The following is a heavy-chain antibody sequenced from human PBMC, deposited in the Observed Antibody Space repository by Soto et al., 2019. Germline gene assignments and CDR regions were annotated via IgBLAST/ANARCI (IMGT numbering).Heavy chain of an antibody. CDR2: IIPDGGGT. CDR1: GYTFSGYY. CDR3: ASRISGHYSYGVDI. J-gene: IGHJ6*02. Sequence: GASVKVSCKASGYTFSGYYVHWVRQTPGRGLEWMGWIIPDGGGTNYAQKFQGRVTMTRDMSLNTAYMELKRLTSHDTAVYYCASRISGHYSYGVDIWGQGTTVTVSS. V-gene: IGHV1-2*02.